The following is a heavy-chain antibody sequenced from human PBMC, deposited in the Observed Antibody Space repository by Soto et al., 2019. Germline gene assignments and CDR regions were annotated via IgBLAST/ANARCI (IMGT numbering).Heavy chain of an antibody. V-gene: IGHV1-3*01. CDR1: GYTFTRNH. Sequence: QVHLVQSGAEVKKPGASVKVSCKASGYTFTRNHMHWVRQAPGQGLEWMGFINVATGNTRYSRKFQGRLILTRDTSASTTHADLSGLTTDDTAVYYCARDGNFASLAAIDCWGQGPPHTVSS. CDR3: ARDGNFASLAAIDC. CDR2: INVATGNT. J-gene: IGHJ4*02. D-gene: IGHD3-16*02.